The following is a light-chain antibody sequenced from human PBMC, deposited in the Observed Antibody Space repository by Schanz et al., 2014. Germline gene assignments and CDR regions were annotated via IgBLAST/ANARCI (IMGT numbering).Light chain of an antibody. CDR2: DVT. CDR1: SSDVGYDNY. V-gene: IGLV2-11*01. CDR3: CSYAGTYTWE. J-gene: IGLJ3*02. Sequence: QSALTQPPSVSGSPGQSITISCTGTSSDVGYDNYVSWYQHHPGKAPNFMIYDVTKRPSGVPDRFSGSKSGNTASLTISGLQAEDEADYYCCSYAGTYTWEFGGGTKLTVL.